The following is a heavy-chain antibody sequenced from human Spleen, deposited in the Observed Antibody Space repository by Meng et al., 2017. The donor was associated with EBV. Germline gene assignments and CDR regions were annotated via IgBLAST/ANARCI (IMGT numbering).Heavy chain of an antibody. Sequence: QVQLWRSGAGVKEPGSSVKVSCKVSGGTFSNYAINWVRQAPGQGLEWMGGIIPMSGTTNYAQKFQGRVTITADDSTSTAYMELSSLRSEDTAVYYCARDPGYQKIDPWGQRTLVTVSS. J-gene: IGHJ5*02. CDR2: IIPMSGTT. V-gene: IGHV1-69*01. CDR1: GGTFSNYA. D-gene: IGHD6-13*01. CDR3: ARDPGYQKIDP.